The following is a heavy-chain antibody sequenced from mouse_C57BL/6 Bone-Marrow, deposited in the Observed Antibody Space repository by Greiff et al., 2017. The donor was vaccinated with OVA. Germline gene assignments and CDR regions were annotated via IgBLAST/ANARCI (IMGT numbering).Heavy chain of an antibody. CDR3: AREGIYYGNYGFAY. Sequence: EVQLQESGGGLVKPGGSLKLSCAASGFTFSSYAMSWVRQTPEKRLEWVATISDGGSYTYYPDNVKGRFTISRDNAKNNLYLQMSHLKSEDTAMYYCAREGIYYGNYGFAYWGQGTLVTVSA. J-gene: IGHJ3*01. V-gene: IGHV5-4*01. D-gene: IGHD2-1*01. CDR1: GFTFSSYA. CDR2: ISDGGSYT.